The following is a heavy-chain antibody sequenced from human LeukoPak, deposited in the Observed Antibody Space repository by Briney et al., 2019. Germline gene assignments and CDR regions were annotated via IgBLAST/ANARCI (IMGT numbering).Heavy chain of an antibody. D-gene: IGHD4-17*01. CDR1: GFTFSSYA. V-gene: IGHV3-23*01. J-gene: IGHJ4*02. Sequence: HPGGSLRLSCAASGFTFSSYAMSWVRQAPGKGLEWVSAISGSGGSTYYADSVKGRFTISRDNAKNSLYLQMNSLRAEDTAVYYCARFSFFTVTEYWGQGTLVTVSS. CDR3: ARFSFFTVTEY. CDR2: ISGSGGST.